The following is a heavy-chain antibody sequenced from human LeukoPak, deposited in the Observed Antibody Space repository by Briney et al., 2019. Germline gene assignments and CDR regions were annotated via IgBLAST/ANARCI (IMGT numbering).Heavy chain of an antibody. Sequence: GGSLRLSYAGSGLPFSDYDMNWVRQAPGKGLEWVSFISRRRTYIYYTDSLKGRFTISRDNAKNSLFLQMNSLRADDTAVYYCAKDNLLWFGELLSYYYYYMDVWGKGTTVTISS. CDR1: GLPFSDYD. CDR3: AKDNLLWFGELLSYYYYYMDV. CDR2: ISRRRTYI. J-gene: IGHJ6*03. V-gene: IGHV3-21*01. D-gene: IGHD3-10*01.